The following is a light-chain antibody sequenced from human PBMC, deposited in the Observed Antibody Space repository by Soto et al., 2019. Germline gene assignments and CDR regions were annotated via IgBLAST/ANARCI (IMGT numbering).Light chain of an antibody. V-gene: IGLV2-14*03. CDR3: SSYTNKDTLV. J-gene: IGLJ3*02. Sequence: QSVLTQPASVSGSPGQSITISCTGTSSDVGGYDHVSWYQQHPGKAPKLIIYDVTVRPSGISPRFSGSKSDNTASLAVSGLHPEDEADYYCSSYTNKDTLVFGGGTKLTVL. CDR1: SSDVGGYDH. CDR2: DVT.